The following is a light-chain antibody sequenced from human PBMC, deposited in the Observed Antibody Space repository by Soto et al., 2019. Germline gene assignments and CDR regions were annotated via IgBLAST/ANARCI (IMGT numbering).Light chain of an antibody. J-gene: IGLJ3*02. CDR3: CSYAGTYTLWV. CDR2: DVT. V-gene: IGLV2-11*01. Sequence: QSALTQPRSVSGSPGQSVTVSCTGTSSDVGGYNYVSWYQQYPGKAPKLIIYDVTKRPSGVPDRFSGSKSGNTASLTISGLQAEEEADYYCCSYAGTYTLWVFGGGTQLTVL. CDR1: SSDVGGYNY.